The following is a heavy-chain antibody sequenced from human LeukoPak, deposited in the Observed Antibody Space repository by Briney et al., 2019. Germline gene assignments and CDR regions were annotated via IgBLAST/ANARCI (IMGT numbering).Heavy chain of an antibody. CDR2: IFYTGST. D-gene: IGHD6-19*01. V-gene: IGHV4-61*01. Sequence: PSETLSLTCTVSGGAVRSGSFYGSWIRQTPVKGLEWIGNIFYTGSTNYNPSFESRVTISVDTSKSQLSLKLRAVTADDTAVYYCARVAGSGWRRGLFDSWGQGSLVAVSS. CDR3: ARVAGSGWRRGLFDS. J-gene: IGHJ5*01. CDR1: GGAVRSGSFY.